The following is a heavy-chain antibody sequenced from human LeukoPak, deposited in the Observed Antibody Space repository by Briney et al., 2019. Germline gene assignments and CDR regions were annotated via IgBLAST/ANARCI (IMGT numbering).Heavy chain of an antibody. V-gene: IGHV4-59*08. CDR2: IYYSGST. CDR1: GGSISSYY. J-gene: IGHJ4*02. D-gene: IGHD3-3*01. CDR3: ARGSGAGFWSGYMYYFDY. Sequence: PSETLSLTCTVSGGSISSYYWSWIRQPPGKGREGSGYIYYSGSTNYNPSLKSRVTISVDTSKNQFSLKLSSVTAADTAVYYCARGSGAGFWSGYMYYFDYWGQGTLVTVSS.